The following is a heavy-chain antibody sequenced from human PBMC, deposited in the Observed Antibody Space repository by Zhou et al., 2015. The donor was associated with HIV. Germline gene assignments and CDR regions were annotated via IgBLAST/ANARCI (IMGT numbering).Heavy chain of an antibody. D-gene: IGHD4-11*01. CDR3: GRDTGGYSWGYHYYGMDI. V-gene: IGHV1-18*01. CDR2: ISGYTGKT. Sequence: QVQLVQSGAEVKKPGSSVKVSCKASGYRFNTYGVTWVRQAPGQGLEWVSWISGYTGKTMSAETLQGRLTMTIDTSTNTSYMELTSLTSDDTAVYYCGRDTGGYSWGYHYYGMDIWGQGTPVIVSS. CDR1: GYRFNTYG. J-gene: IGHJ6*02.